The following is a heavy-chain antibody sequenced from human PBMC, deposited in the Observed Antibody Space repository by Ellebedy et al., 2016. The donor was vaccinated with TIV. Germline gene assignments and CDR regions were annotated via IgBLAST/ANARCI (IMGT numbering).Heavy chain of an antibody. Sequence: AASVKVSCKPSGGTFNNYAISWVRQAPGQGLEWMGGIIHIFDTPNYAQKFQGRVTITADESTSTVHMVLSSLRSEDTAIYYCVRGYDVLTAYYSFDYWGQGTLVTVSS. J-gene: IGHJ4*02. CDR1: GGTFNNYA. D-gene: IGHD3-9*01. CDR2: IIHIFDTP. CDR3: VRGYDVLTAYYSFDY. V-gene: IGHV1-69*13.